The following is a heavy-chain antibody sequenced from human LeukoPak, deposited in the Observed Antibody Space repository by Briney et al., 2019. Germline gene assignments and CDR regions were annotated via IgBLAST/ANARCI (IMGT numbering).Heavy chain of an antibody. Sequence: PSETLSLTCTVSGGSISSGGYYWSWIRQPPGKGLEWIGYIYHSGSTYYNPSLKSRVTISVDRSKNQFSLRLSSVTAADTAVYYCARGGLTTRDYWGQGTLVTVSS. D-gene: IGHD1-1*01. CDR3: ARGGLTTRDY. CDR2: IYHSGST. V-gene: IGHV4-30-2*01. J-gene: IGHJ4*02. CDR1: GGSISSGGYY.